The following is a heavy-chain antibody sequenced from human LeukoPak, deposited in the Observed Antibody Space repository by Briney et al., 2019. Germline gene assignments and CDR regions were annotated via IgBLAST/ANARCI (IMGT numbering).Heavy chain of an antibody. CDR3: ARDGKYVYPRGTDRGATNPYYYYMDV. V-gene: IGHV4-61*02. Sequence: SETLSLTCTVSGGSISSGNYYWSWIRQPAGKGLEWIGRIYTSGSTNYNPSLKSRVTISVDTSKNQFSLKLSSVTAADTAVYYCARDGKYVYPRGTDRGATNPYYYYMDVGGRGTRVTIP. CDR2: IYTSGST. D-gene: IGHD2-15*01. J-gene: IGHJ6*03. CDR1: GGSISSGNYY.